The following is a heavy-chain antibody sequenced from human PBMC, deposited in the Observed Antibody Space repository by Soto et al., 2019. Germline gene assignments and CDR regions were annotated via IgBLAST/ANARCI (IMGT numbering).Heavy chain of an antibody. D-gene: IGHD3-10*01. CDR3: ARDWSAEVLPDY. CDR1: GYTFTTYG. CDR2: ISTYNGNT. V-gene: IGHV1-18*01. Sequence: QVQLVQSGAEVRKPGASVKVSCKASGYTFTTYGISWVRQAPGQGLEWMGWISTYNGNTQFAQKFQGRVTMTTDTYASTAYMELRSLTSDDTAVYYCARDWSAEVLPDYWGQGTLVTVSS. J-gene: IGHJ4*02.